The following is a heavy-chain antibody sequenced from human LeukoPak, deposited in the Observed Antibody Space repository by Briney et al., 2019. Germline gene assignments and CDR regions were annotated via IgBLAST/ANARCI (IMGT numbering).Heavy chain of an antibody. CDR1: AGSISSYY. J-gene: IGHJ4*02. Sequence: SETLSLTCTVSAGSISSYYWSWIRQPPGKGLEWIGYIYYSGSTNYNPSLKSRVTISVDTSKNQFSLKLSSVTAADTAVYYCARADSYSSGWYGGLDYWGQGTLVTVSS. V-gene: IGHV4-59*01. D-gene: IGHD6-19*01. CDR3: ARADSYSSGWYGGLDY. CDR2: IYYSGST.